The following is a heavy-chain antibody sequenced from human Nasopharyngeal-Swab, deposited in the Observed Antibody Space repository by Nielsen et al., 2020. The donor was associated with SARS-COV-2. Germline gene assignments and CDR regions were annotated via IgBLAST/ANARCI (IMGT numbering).Heavy chain of an antibody. CDR1: GFTFSDYS. D-gene: IGHD1-26*01. CDR2: ISYDGSNK. J-gene: IGHJ3*02. Sequence: GESLKISCAASGFTFSDYSMNWVRQAPGKGLEWVAVISYDGSNKYYADSVKGRFTISRDNSKNTLYLQMNSLRAEDTAVYYCAREGTELHDAFDIWGQGTMVTVSS. CDR3: AREGTELHDAFDI. V-gene: IGHV3-30*03.